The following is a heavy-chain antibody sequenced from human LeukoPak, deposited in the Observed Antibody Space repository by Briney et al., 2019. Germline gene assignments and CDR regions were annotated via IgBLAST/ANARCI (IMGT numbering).Heavy chain of an antibody. Sequence: GGSLRLSCAASGFTFSSYGMNWVRQAPGKGLEWVSSISSSSSYIYYADSVKGRFTISRDNAKNSLYLQMNSLRAEDTAVYYCARDGGYYDSSGHGLAYFQHWGQGTLVTVSS. CDR1: GFTFSSYG. CDR3: ARDGGYYDSSGHGLAYFQH. V-gene: IGHV3-21*01. D-gene: IGHD3-22*01. J-gene: IGHJ1*01. CDR2: ISSSSSYI.